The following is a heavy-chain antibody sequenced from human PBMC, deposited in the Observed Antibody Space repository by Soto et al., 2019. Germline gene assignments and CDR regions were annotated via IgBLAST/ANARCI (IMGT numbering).Heavy chain of an antibody. J-gene: IGHJ6*03. Sequence: GESLKISCKGSGYSFTSYWIGWVRQMPGKGLEWMGIIYPGDSDTRYSPSFQGQVTISADKSISTAYLQWSSLKASDTAMYYCARLYHYDFGSGYPHMDVGGKGTTVTVSS. CDR1: GYSFTSYW. CDR2: IYPGDSDT. CDR3: ARLYHYDFGSGYPHMDV. V-gene: IGHV5-51*01. D-gene: IGHD3-3*01.